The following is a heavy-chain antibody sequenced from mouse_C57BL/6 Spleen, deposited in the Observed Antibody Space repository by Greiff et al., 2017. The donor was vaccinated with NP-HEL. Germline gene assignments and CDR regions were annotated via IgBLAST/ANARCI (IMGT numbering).Heavy chain of an antibody. D-gene: IGHD2-4*01. CDR3: ARFDYDRIYAMDD. CDR2: INPSSGYT. J-gene: IGHJ4*01. CDR1: GYTFTSYW. Sequence: QVQLQQSGAELAKPGASVKLSCKASGYTFTSYWMHWVKQRPGQGLEWIGYINPSSGYTKYNQKFKDKATLTADKSSSTAYMQLSSLTYEDSAVYYCARFDYDRIYAMDDWGQGTSVTVAS. V-gene: IGHV1-7*01.